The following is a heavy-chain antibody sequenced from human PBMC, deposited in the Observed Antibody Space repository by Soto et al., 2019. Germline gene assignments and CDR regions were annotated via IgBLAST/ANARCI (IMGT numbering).Heavy chain of an antibody. J-gene: IGHJ4*02. CDR2: IDSGGRTT. Sequence: GGSLRLSCAGSGFIFSNAWLNWVRQAPGKGLVWVSRIDSGGRTTTYADSVKGRFTISRDNTKNTLYLQMNGLRAEDTALYYCARWFTYGNFDYFDYWGQGAQVTVSS. CDR1: GFIFSNAW. V-gene: IGHV3-74*01. CDR3: ARWFTYGNFDYFDY. D-gene: IGHD3-10*01.